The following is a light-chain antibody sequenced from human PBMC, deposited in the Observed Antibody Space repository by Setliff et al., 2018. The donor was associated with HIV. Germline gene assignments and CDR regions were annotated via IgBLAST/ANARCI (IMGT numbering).Light chain of an antibody. J-gene: IGLJ1*01. Sequence: QSVLTQPASVSGSPGQSITISCTGTSGDVGRYNLVSWYQQQPGKPPKLMIYQASKRPSGVSNRFSGSKPGNTASLTISGLQAEDEADYYCCSNTGSNTYVFGTGTKVTVL. CDR1: SGDVGRYNL. V-gene: IGLV2-23*01. CDR2: QAS. CDR3: CSNTGSNTYV.